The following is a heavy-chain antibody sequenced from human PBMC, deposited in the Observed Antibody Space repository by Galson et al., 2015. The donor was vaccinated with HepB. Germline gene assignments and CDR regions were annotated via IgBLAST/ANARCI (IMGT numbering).Heavy chain of an antibody. V-gene: IGHV1-46*01. Sequence: SVKVSCKASGYTFTSNYIHCVRQAPGQGLEWMGMIKPGRGTTTYAQKFQGRVTMIRDTSTSTVYVELTSLRSEDTAMYYCARDNSGYAFDIWGQGTMVTVSS. CDR2: IKPGRGTT. J-gene: IGHJ3*02. CDR1: GYTFTSNY. CDR3: ARDNSGYAFDI. D-gene: IGHD1-26*01.